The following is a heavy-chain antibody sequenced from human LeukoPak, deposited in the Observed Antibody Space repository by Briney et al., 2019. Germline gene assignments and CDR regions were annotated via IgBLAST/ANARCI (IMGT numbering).Heavy chain of an antibody. CDR3: AKWYCGGDCSHFDY. J-gene: IGHJ4*02. D-gene: IGHD2-21*01. CDR2: ISSSGSTI. V-gene: IGHV3-11*01. Sequence: GGSLRLSCAASGFTFSDYYMSWIRQAPGKGLEWVSYISSSGSTIYYADSVKGRFTISRDNSKNTLYLQMNSLRAEDTAVYYCAKWYCGGDCSHFDYWGQGTLVTVSS. CDR1: GFTFSDYY.